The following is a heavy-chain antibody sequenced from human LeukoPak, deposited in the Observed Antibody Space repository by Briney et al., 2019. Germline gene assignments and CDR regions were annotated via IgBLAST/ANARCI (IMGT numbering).Heavy chain of an antibody. Sequence: GRSLRLSCAASGSTFSNYGMHWVRQAPGKGLEWAAVISYDGSRKYYADSVKGRFTISRDNSKNTLYLEMNSLRAEDTAVYYCAKDALTYGAGSYAPNWGQGTLVTVSS. CDR1: GSTFSNYG. CDR3: AKDALTYGAGSYAPN. V-gene: IGHV3-30*18. J-gene: IGHJ4*02. CDR2: ISYDGSRK. D-gene: IGHD3-10*01.